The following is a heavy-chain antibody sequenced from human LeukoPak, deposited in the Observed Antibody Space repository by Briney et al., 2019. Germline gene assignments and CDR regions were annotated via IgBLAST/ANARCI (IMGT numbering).Heavy chain of an antibody. CDR3: ARGTGSIAARSPYYYYGMDV. V-gene: IGHV4-34*01. D-gene: IGHD6-6*01. J-gene: IGHJ6*02. CDR1: GGSFSGYY. CDR2: FNHGVST. Sequence: SETLSLTCAVYGGSFSGYYWSWIRQPPGKGGEWIGEFNHGVSTNYSPSLKSRVTISVDTSKNQFSLKLSSVTAADTAVYYCARGTGSIAARSPYYYYGMDVWGQGTTVTVSS.